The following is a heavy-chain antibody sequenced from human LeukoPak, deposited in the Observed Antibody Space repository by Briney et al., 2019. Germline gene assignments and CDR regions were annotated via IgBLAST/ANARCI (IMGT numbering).Heavy chain of an antibody. CDR3: AKDPGVAAAGNYFDY. CDR1: GFTFSSYG. J-gene: IGHJ4*02. Sequence: PGGSLGLSCAASGFTFSSYGMHWVRQAPGKGLEWVAVISYDGSNKYYADSVKGRFTISRDNSKNTLYLQMNSLRAEDTAVYYCAKDPGVAAAGNYFDYWGQGTLVTVSS. V-gene: IGHV3-30*18. D-gene: IGHD6-13*01. CDR2: ISYDGSNK.